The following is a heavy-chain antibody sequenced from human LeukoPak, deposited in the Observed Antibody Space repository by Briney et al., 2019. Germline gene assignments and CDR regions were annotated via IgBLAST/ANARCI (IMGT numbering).Heavy chain of an antibody. CDR2: IYYSGST. D-gene: IGHD6-25*01. CDR3: ARHHRSGYYEVDY. J-gene: IGHJ4*02. Sequence: SETLSLTCTVSGGSISSSDYYWGWIHQPPGRRLEWIGTIYYSGSTSYNPSLKGRVTMSVDTSKNLFSLKLSFVTAADTAVYYCARHHRSGYYEVDYWGQGALVTVSS. V-gene: IGHV4-39*01. CDR1: GGSISSSDYY.